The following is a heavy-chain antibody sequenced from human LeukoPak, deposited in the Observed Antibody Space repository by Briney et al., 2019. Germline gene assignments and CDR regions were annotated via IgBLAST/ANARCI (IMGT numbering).Heavy chain of an antibody. CDR3: ARDRAYYDSSGRFDP. Sequence: GASVKVSCKASGYTFTGYYIHWVRQAPGQGLEWMGWSNPNSGGTSYAQRFQGRVTMTRDTSISTAYMELSRLRSDDTAVYYCARDRAYYDSSGRFDPWGQGTLVTVSS. D-gene: IGHD3-22*01. CDR2: SNPNSGGT. J-gene: IGHJ5*02. CDR1: GYTFTGYY. V-gene: IGHV1-2*02.